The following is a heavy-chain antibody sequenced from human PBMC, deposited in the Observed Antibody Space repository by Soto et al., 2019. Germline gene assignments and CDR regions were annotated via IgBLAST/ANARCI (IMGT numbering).Heavy chain of an antibody. CDR2: ISYDGSNK. CDR1: GFTFSSYG. Sequence: GGSLRLSCAASGFTFSSYGMHRVRQAPGKGLEWVAGISYDGSNKYYADSVKGRFTISRDNSKNTLYLQMNSLRAEDTAVYYCAKDAGYLYGMDVWGQGTTVTVSS. D-gene: IGHD1-1*01. V-gene: IGHV3-30*18. J-gene: IGHJ6*02. CDR3: AKDAGYLYGMDV.